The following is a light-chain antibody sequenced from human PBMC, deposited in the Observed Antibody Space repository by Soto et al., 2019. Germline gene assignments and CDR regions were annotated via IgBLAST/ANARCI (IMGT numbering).Light chain of an antibody. Sequence: DIQMTQSPSTLSASVGDRVSITCRASQSISSWLAWYQQKPGKAPKLLIYKASSLESGVPSRFRGSGSGTEFTLTISSLQPADSATYYCKQYNSYSWTFGQGTQVESK. J-gene: IGKJ1*01. V-gene: IGKV1-5*03. CDR3: KQYNSYSWT. CDR2: KAS. CDR1: QSISSW.